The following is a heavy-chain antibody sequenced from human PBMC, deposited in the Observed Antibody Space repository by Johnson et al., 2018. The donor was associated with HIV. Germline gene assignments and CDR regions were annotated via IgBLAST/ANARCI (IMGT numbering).Heavy chain of an antibody. V-gene: IGHV3-66*02. J-gene: IGHJ3*01. D-gene: IGHD7-27*01. CDR1: GFTFSSYA. CDR2: IYSGDNT. CDR3: ARDWGGYDAFDV. Sequence: VQLVESGGGLVQPGGSLRLSCAASGFTFSSYAMSWVRQAPGKGLEWVSLIYSGDNTKYADSVKGRFTISRDDSNNTLYLQMNSLRAEDTAVYYCARDWGGYDAFDVWGQGTMVTVSS.